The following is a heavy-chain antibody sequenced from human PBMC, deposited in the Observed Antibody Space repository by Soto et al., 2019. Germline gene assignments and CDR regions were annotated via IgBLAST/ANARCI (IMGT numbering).Heavy chain of an antibody. CDR2: ISAYNGNT. V-gene: IGHV1-18*01. CDR1: GCTFTSYG. J-gene: IGHJ4*02. CDR3: ARVVYYYDSSGYYDY. D-gene: IGHD3-22*01. Sequence: ASVKVSCKASGCTFTSYGISWVRQAPGQGLEWMGWISAYNGNTNYAQKLQGRVTMTTDTSTSTAYMELRSLRSDDTAVYYCARVVYYYDSSGYYDYWGQGTLVTVSS.